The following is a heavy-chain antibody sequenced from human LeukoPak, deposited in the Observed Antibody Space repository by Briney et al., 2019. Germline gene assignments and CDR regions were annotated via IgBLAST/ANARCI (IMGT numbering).Heavy chain of an antibody. V-gene: IGHV3-11*06. CDR3: VRLHDSRPSS. J-gene: IGHJ5*02. Sequence: PGGSLRLSCAASGFTFSDYYMSWIRQAPGKGLEWLPYVSGTSSFTNYADSVRGRFTISRDNAKNSLYLQMNSLRAEDTAVYYCVRLHDSRPSSWGQGALVTVSS. CDR1: GFTFSDYY. D-gene: IGHD3-16*01. CDR2: VSGTSSFT.